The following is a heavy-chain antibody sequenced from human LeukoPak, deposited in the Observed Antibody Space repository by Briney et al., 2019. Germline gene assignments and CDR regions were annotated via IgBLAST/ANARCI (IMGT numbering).Heavy chain of an antibody. D-gene: IGHD6-6*01. CDR2: IKQDGSEK. CDR1: GFTFSSYW. J-gene: IGHJ6*03. CDR3: ARYMTDYSSWGDYYYYYMDV. V-gene: IGHV3-7*01. Sequence: PGGSLRLSCAASGFTFSSYWMSWVRQAPGKGLEWVANIKQDGSEKYYVDSVKGRFTISRDNAKNSLYLQMNSLRAEDTAVYYCARYMTDYSSWGDYYYYYMDVWGKGTTVTVSS.